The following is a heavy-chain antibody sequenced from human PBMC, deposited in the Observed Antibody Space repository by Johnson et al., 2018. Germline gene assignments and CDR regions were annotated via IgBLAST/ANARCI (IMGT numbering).Heavy chain of an antibody. J-gene: IGHJ6*02. CDR2: INHSGSA. Sequence: QVQLQQWGAGLLKPSETLSLICAVSGGSFSGYYWSWIRQPPGKGLEWIGEINHSGSANYNPSLKSRVTISVDTSKNQFSLKLSSLTATDTAVDYCAGIGYSDYDLLGYGMDVWGQGTTVIVSS. CDR1: GGSFSGYY. CDR3: AGIGYSDYDLLGYGMDV. D-gene: IGHD5-12*01. V-gene: IGHV4-34*01.